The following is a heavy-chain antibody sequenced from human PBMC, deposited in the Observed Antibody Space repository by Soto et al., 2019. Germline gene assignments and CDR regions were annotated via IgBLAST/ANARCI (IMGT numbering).Heavy chain of an antibody. J-gene: IGHJ4*02. CDR2: INHSGST. D-gene: IGHD3-9*01. CDR3: ARGGAVLRYFDGSPGSAKTFDY. CDR1: GGSFSGYY. V-gene: IGHV4-34*01. Sequence: QVQLQQWGAGLLKPSETLSLTCAVYGGSFSGYYWSWIRQPPGKGLEWIGEINHSGSTNYNPSLKSRVTISVDTSKNQFSLKLSSVPAADTAVYYCARGGAVLRYFDGSPGSAKTFDYWGQGTLVTVSS.